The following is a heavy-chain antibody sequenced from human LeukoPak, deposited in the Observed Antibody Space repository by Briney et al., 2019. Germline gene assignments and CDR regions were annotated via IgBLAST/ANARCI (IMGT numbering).Heavy chain of an antibody. CDR1: GGSISSYY. CDR2: IYTSGST. V-gene: IGHV4-4*07. D-gene: IGHD3-16*01. Sequence: SETLSLTCTVSGGSISSYYWSWIRQPAGKGLEWIGRIYTSGSTNYNPSLKSRVTMSVDTSKNQFSLKLSSVTAADTAVYYCARESITTWGGRFDPWGQGTQVTVFS. CDR3: ARESITTWGGRFDP. J-gene: IGHJ5*02.